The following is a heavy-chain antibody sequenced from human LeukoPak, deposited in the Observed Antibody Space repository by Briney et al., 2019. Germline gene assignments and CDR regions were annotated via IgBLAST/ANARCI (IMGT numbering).Heavy chain of an antibody. Sequence: SVKVSCKASRGTFSSYAISWVRQAPGQGLEWMGRIIPILGIANYAQKFQGRVTITADKSTSTAYMELSSLRSEDTAVYYCARGSGSRGYYFDYWGQGTLVTVSS. CDR3: ARGSGSRGYYFDY. CDR1: RGTFSSYA. V-gene: IGHV1-69*04. CDR2: IIPILGIA. J-gene: IGHJ4*02. D-gene: IGHD1-26*01.